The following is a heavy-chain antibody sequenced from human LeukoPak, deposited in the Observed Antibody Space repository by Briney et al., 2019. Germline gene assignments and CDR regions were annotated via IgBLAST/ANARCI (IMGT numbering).Heavy chain of an antibody. Sequence: PSETLSLTCTVSGGSISSYYWSWIRQPAGKGLEWIGRIYTSGSTNYNPSRKSRVTMSVDTSKNQFSLKLISVTAAATAMYYCARLSGAPVRHPIYHFDYWGQGTLVTVSS. J-gene: IGHJ4*02. CDR2: IYTSGST. CDR1: GGSISSYY. D-gene: IGHD2-2*02. V-gene: IGHV4-4*07. CDR3: ARLSGAPVRHPIYHFDY.